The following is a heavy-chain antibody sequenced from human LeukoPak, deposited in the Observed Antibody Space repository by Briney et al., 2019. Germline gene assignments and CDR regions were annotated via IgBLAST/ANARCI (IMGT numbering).Heavy chain of an antibody. CDR2: MNPNSGNT. CDR3: ARGRGSGHKENWFDP. Sequence: GASVKVSCKASGYTFTTYDINWVRQATGQGLEWMGWMNPNSGNTGYTQKFQGRVTMTRNTSISTAYMELSSLRSEDTAVYYCARGRGSGHKENWFDPWGQGTLVTVSS. D-gene: IGHD6-19*01. J-gene: IGHJ5*02. CDR1: GYTFTTYD. V-gene: IGHV1-8*01.